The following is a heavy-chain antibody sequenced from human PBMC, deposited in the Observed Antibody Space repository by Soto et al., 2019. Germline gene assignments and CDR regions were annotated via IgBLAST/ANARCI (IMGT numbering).Heavy chain of an antibody. J-gene: IGHJ4*02. Sequence: VGSLRLSCAASGLTCSSYGMRWVRQATGKGLEWVAVIWYDGSNKYYADSVKGRFTISRDNSKNTLYLQMNSLRAEDTAVYYCARGGYYDSSGYYYVRSRGFFDFDYWGQGTPVTVSS. CDR1: GLTCSSYG. CDR2: IWYDGSNK. D-gene: IGHD3-22*01. V-gene: IGHV3-33*01. CDR3: ARGGYYDSSGYYYVRSRGFFDFDY.